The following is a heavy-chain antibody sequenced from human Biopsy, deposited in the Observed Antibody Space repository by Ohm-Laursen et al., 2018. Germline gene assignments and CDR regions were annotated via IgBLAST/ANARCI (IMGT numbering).Heavy chain of an antibody. CDR1: GGSFSSYY. CDR3: ARAVDYYDPYYYYGLDV. J-gene: IGHJ6*02. CDR2: INPRGST. Sequence: SDTLSLTCTVYGGSFSSYYWSWIRQPPGKGLEWIGEINPRGSTNYNPSLKSRVTISVDTSKNHFSLKLRSVTAADTAVYYCARAVDYYDPYYYYGLDVWGQGTTVTVSS. D-gene: IGHD3-16*01. V-gene: IGHV4-34*01.